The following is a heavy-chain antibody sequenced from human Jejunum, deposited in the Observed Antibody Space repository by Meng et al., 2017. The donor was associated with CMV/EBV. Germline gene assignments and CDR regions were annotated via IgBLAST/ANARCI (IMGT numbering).Heavy chain of an antibody. CDR2: SSYRGETS. CDR1: WFDHRTSS. Sequence: CDASWFDHRTSSVHSVRQASVESLAWISLSSYRGETSYYADSVEGRFTVSRDNSMNMAFLQMDSLRIEDTAVYYCVRSRATLAPFELWGQGTLVTVSS. CDR3: VRSRATLAPFEL. V-gene: IGHV3-30*04. J-gene: IGHJ3*01.